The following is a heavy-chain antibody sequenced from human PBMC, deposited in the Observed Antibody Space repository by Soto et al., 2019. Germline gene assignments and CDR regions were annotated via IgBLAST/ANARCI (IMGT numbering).Heavy chain of an antibody. D-gene: IGHD5-18*01. Sequence: GGSLRLSCAASGFTFSSYAMSWVRQAPGKGLEWVSAISGSGGSTYYADSVKGRFTISRDSSRNTLHLQMNGLRAEDTAVYYCAKDQAEGGCTYGFFYYYGLDVWGQGTTVTVAS. CDR2: ISGSGGST. J-gene: IGHJ6*02. V-gene: IGHV3-23*01. CDR3: AKDQAEGGCTYGFFYYYGLDV. CDR1: GFTFSSYA.